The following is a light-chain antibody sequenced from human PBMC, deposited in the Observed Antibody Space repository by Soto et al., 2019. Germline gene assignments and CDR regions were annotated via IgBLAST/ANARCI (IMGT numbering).Light chain of an antibody. J-gene: IGKJ2*01. CDR3: QQYNNWPYT. V-gene: IGKV3-15*01. CDR1: QSVSSK. CDR2: GAS. Sequence: EIVMTQSPETLSVSPGERATLSCRASQSVSSKLAWYQQKPGQAPRLLIYGASTRATGIPARFSGSGSGTELTLTISSLQSEDFAVYYCQQYNNWPYTFGQGTKVDIK.